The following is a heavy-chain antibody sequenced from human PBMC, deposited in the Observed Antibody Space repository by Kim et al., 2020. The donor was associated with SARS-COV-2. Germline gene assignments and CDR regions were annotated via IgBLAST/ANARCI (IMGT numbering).Heavy chain of an antibody. D-gene: IGHD3-9*01. V-gene: IGHV3-15*01. Sequence: GGSLRLSCAASSLTLTNAWMSWVRQPPGKGLEWVGRIKSKTFGETTEYAAPVKGRFSISRDDSKKTLYLQLNSLKIEDTAVYYCTGGILPGSDAFDVWGQGEMVTVSS. CDR2: IKSKTFGETT. CDR1: SLTLTNAW. J-gene: IGHJ3*01. CDR3: TGGILPGSDAFDV.